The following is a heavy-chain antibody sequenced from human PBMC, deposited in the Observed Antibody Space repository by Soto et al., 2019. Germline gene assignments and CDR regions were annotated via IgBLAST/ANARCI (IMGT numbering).Heavy chain of an antibody. CDR1: GGSFSGYY. J-gene: IGHJ4*02. CDR3: AVSDFDY. V-gene: IGHV4-34*01. Sequence: SSETLSLTCAVYGGSFSGYYWSWIRQPPGKGLEWIGEINHSGSTNYNPSLKSRVTISVDTSKNQFSLKLSSVTAADTAVYYCAVSDFDYWGQGTLVTVSS. CDR2: INHSGST.